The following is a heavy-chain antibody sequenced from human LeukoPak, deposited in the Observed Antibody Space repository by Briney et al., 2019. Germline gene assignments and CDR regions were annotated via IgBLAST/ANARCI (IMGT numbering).Heavy chain of an antibody. CDR1: GYTFTGYY. CDR3: ARGLNYGSGRGYYYMDV. Sequence: ASVKVSCKASGYTFTGYYMHWVRQAPGQGLEWMGWINPNSGGTNYAQKFQGRVTMTRDTSTSTVYMELSSLRSEDTAVYYCARGLNYGSGRGYYYMDVWGKGTTVTISS. J-gene: IGHJ6*03. V-gene: IGHV1-2*02. D-gene: IGHD3-10*01. CDR2: INPNSGGT.